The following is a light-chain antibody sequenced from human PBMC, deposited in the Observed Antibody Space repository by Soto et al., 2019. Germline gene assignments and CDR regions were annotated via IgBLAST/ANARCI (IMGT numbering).Light chain of an antibody. CDR3: QQRSNWPSIT. V-gene: IGKV3-11*01. CDR1: QSVSSY. CDR2: DAS. J-gene: IGKJ5*01. Sequence: EIVLTQSPATLSLSPGERATLSGRASQSVSSYLAWYQQKPGQAPRLLIYDASNRATGIPARFSGSGSGTDFTLTINSLEPEDFAVYYCQQRSNWPSITFGQGTRLEI.